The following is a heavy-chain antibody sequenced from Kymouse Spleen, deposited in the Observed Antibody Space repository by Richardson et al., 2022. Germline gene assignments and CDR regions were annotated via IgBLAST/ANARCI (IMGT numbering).Heavy chain of an antibody. CDR1: GFTFSSYG. Sequence: QVQLVESGGGVVQPGRSLRLSCAASGFTFSSYGMHWVRQAPGKGLEWVAVISYDGSNKYYADSVKGRFTISRDNSKNTLYLQMNSLRAEDTAVYYCAKDGYYGSGSYEWYFDYWGQGTLVTVSS. J-gene: IGHJ4*02. CDR3: AKDGYYGSGSYEWYFDY. V-gene: IGHV3-30*18. D-gene: IGHD3-10*01. CDR2: ISYDGSNK.